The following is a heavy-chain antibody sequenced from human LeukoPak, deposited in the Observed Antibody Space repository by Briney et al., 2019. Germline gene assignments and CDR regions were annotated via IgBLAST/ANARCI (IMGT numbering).Heavy chain of an antibody. Sequence: LPGGSLRLSCAASGFTFSSYAMSWVRQAPGKGLEWVSVISGSGGNTYYADSVKGRFTISRDNSKNTLYLQMNSLRAEDTAVYYCARAPPRWRSHAFDIWGQGTMVTVSS. CDR3: ARAPPRWRSHAFDI. V-gene: IGHV3-23*01. J-gene: IGHJ3*02. D-gene: IGHD4-23*01. CDR1: GFTFSSYA. CDR2: ISGSGGNT.